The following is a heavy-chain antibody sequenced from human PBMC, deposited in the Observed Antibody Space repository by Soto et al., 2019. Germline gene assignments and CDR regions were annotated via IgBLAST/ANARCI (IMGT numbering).Heavy chain of an antibody. CDR1: GFTFTSYG. CDR3: AKQGVAYSYDY. CDR2: INGGSGNT. J-gene: IGHJ4*02. Sequence: QVQLVQSGAEVKKPGASVRVSCKASGFTFTSYGIHWVRQAPGQRPEWMGWINGGSGNTKYSQKFQGRVTFTRDTSAFTAYMDLSSLRSEDTAVYYCAKQGVAYSYDYWGQGTLVTVSS. D-gene: IGHD3-16*01. V-gene: IGHV1-3*01.